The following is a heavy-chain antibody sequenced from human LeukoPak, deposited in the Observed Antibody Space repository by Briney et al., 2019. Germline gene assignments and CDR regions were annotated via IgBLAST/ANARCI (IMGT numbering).Heavy chain of an antibody. CDR1: GFTFSSYA. Sequence: GGSLRLSCAASGFTFSSYAMSWVRQAPGKGLEWVSAISGSGGSTYYADSVKGRFTISRDNSKNTLYLQMNSLRAEDTAVYYCAKDFGGGSITMIVVELDIWGQGTMVTVSS. D-gene: IGHD3-22*01. J-gene: IGHJ3*02. V-gene: IGHV3-23*01. CDR2: ISGSGGST. CDR3: AKDFGGGSITMIVVELDI.